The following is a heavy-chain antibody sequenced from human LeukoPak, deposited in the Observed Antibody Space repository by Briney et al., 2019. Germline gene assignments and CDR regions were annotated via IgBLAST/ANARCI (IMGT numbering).Heavy chain of an antibody. CDR3: ARPSSGYYYDAFDI. J-gene: IGHJ3*02. CDR1: GGTFSSYA. V-gene: IGHV1-69*06. D-gene: IGHD3-22*01. CDR2: IIPIFGTA. Sequence: SVKVSCKASGGTFSSYAISWVRQAPGQGLEWMGGIIPIFGTANYAQKFQGRVTITADKSTSTAYMELSSLRSEDTAVYYCARPSSGYYYDAFDIWGQGTMVTVSS.